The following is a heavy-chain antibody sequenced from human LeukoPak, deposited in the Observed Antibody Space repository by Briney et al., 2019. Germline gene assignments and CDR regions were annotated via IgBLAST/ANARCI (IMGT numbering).Heavy chain of an antibody. D-gene: IGHD4-17*01. Sequence: GGSLRLSCAASGFTFSSYEMNWVRQAPGKGLEWVSYISSSGSTIYYADSVKGRFTISRDNAKNSLYLQMNSLRAEDTSVYYCARDTNGDGWFNPWGQGTLVAVSS. CDR3: ARDTNGDGWFNP. CDR1: GFTFSSYE. V-gene: IGHV3-48*03. CDR2: ISSSGSTI. J-gene: IGHJ5*02.